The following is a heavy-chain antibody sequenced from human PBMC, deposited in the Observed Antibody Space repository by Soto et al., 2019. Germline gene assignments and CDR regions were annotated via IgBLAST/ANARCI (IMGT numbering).Heavy chain of an antibody. D-gene: IGHD1-26*01. CDR3: ARTLGERGFRALSFYFDY. CDR1: GFSLSNSGMR. CDR2: IDWDDAK. J-gene: IGHJ4*02. V-gene: IGHV2-70*04. Sequence: SRLTRVQPRHTLTLTGNFSGFSLSNSGMRVSWIRQPPGKALEWLGRIDWDDAKMYSTSLKTRLTISKDTSKNQVVLTMTNMDPADTATYYCARTLGERGFRALSFYFDYWGQGTLVTVSS.